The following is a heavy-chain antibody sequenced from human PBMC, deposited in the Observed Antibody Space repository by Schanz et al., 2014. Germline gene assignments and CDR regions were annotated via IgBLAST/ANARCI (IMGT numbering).Heavy chain of an antibody. CDR3: ARNRGSGGQNWYFDL. CDR2: FDAHDGRA. J-gene: IGHJ2*01. CDR1: GFSFGNYG. V-gene: IGHV3-23*01. Sequence: EVQLLESGGGLVQPGGSLRLSCEASGFSFGNYGMSWVRQAPGKGLEWVSGFDAHDGRAYYADSAKGRFTISRDNTKSSLFLQLNSLRADDTAVYYCARNRGSGGQNWYFDLWGRGTLVTVSS. D-gene: IGHD1-26*01.